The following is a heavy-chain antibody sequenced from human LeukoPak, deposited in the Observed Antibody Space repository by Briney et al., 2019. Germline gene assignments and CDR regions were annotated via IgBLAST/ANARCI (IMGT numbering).Heavy chain of an antibody. CDR3: ARGAYFYGSGINWFDP. Sequence: SETLSLTCNVSGASISTHYWSWIRQSPGKGLEWIGRIYTSGSTNYNPSLKSRVTISVDTSKSQFSLKLSSVTAADTAVYYCARGAYFYGSGINWFDPWGQGTLITVSS. V-gene: IGHV4-4*08. J-gene: IGHJ5*02. CDR1: GASISTHY. CDR2: IYTSGST. D-gene: IGHD3-10*01.